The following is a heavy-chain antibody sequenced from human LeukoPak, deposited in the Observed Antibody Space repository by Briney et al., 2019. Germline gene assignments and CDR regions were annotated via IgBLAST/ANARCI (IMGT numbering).Heavy chain of an antibody. J-gene: IGHJ4*02. D-gene: IGHD3-16*02. CDR1: GYSFTSYW. V-gene: IGHV5-51*01. CDR2: IYPGDSDT. CDR3: ARLGQQNKRRVGELSLCSDY. Sequence: GESLKISCKGSGYSFTSYWIGWVRQMPGKGLEWMGIIYPGDSDTRYSPSFQGQVTISADKSISTAYLQWSSLKASDTAMYYCARLGQQNKRRVGELSLCSDYWGQGTLVTVSS.